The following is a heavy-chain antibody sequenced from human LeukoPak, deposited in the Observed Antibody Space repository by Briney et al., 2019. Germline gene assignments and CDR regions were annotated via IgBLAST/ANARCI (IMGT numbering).Heavy chain of an antibody. CDR2: IYSGGST. J-gene: IGHJ6*02. V-gene: IGHV3-66*01. D-gene: IGHD3-22*01. Sequence: GGSLRLSCAASGFTVSSNYMSWVRQAPGKGLEWVSVIYSGGSTYYADSVKGRFTISRDNSKNTLYLQMNSLRAEDTAVYYCARDYYDSSGYEKYYYYGMDVWGQGTTVTVSS. CDR3: ARDYYDSSGYEKYYYYGMDV. CDR1: GFTVSSNY.